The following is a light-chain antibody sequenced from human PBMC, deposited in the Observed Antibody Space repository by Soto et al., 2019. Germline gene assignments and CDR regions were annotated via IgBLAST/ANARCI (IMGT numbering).Light chain of an antibody. J-gene: IGKJ4*01. CDR3: HQYYKWPLT. CDR1: QSVSSN. Sequence: EIVLTQSPATLSLSPLERSTLSCRASQSVSSNLAWYQQKPGQTPRLLIYDASTRATDIPARFSGSGSGTDFTLTISSLLSEDFAVYYCHQYYKWPLTFGGGTKVDIK. V-gene: IGKV3-15*01. CDR2: DAS.